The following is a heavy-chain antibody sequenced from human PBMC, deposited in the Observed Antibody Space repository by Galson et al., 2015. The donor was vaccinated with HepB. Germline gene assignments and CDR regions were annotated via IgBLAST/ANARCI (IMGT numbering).Heavy chain of an antibody. Sequence: SLRLSCAASGFTFTSYAMNWVRQAPGKGLGWVSRISGSGGSTDYADSVKGRFTISRDTSNNTLYLQMNSLRAEDTAQYYCAKGRGSNSYTYDYWGQGTLLTASS. CDR3: AKGRGSNSYTYDY. J-gene: IGHJ4*02. CDR2: ISGSGGST. D-gene: IGHD2-2*01. V-gene: IGHV3-23*01. CDR1: GFTFTSYA.